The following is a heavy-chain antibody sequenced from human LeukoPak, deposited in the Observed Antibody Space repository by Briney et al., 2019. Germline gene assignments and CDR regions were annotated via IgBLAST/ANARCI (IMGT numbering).Heavy chain of an antibody. D-gene: IGHD3-16*01. CDR1: GFTFDDYA. J-gene: IGHJ6*02. CDR2: ISWNSGSI. CDR3: AKDMGAYYYYGMDV. Sequence: PGRSLRLSCAVSGFTFDDYAMHWVRQAPGKGLEWVSGISWNSGSIGYADSVKGRFTISRDNAKNSLYLQMNSLRAEDTALYYCAKDMGAYYYYGMDVWGQGTTVTVSS. V-gene: IGHV3-9*01.